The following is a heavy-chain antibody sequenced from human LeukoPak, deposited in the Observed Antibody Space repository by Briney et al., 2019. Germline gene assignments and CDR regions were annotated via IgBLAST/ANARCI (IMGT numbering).Heavy chain of an antibody. D-gene: IGHD6-19*01. CDR2: ISGSGGST. Sequence: GGSLRLSCAASGFTFSSYAMSWVRQAPGKGLEWVSAISGSGGSTYYADSVKGRFTISRDNSKNTLYLQMNSLRAEDTAVYYCAKSNSSGWYVHYFDYWGQGTLVTVSS. CDR3: AKSNSSGWYVHYFDY. V-gene: IGHV3-23*01. CDR1: GFTFSSYA. J-gene: IGHJ4*02.